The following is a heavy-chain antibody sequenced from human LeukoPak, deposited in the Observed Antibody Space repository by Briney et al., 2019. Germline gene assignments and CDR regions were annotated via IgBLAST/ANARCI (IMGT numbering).Heavy chain of an antibody. V-gene: IGHV1-69*13. D-gene: IGHD3-10*01. CDR1: GGTFSSYA. CDR3: ARDRDYYGSGSYAKVDY. J-gene: IGHJ4*02. Sequence: GASVKVSCKASGGTFSSYAISWVRQAPGQGLEWMGGIIPIFGTANYAQKFQGRVTITADESTSTAYMELSSLRSEDTAVYYCARDRDYYGSGSYAKVDYWGQGTLVTVSS. CDR2: IIPIFGTA.